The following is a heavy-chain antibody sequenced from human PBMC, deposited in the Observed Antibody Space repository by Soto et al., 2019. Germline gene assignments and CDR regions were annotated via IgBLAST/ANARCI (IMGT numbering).Heavy chain of an antibody. CDR2: IYYSGST. CDR1: GGSISSGDYY. V-gene: IGHV4-30-4*01. CDR3: ARVSPLTGYFDY. J-gene: IGHJ4*02. Sequence: PSETLSLTCTVSGGSISSGDYYWSWIRQPPGKGLEWIGYIYYSGSTYYNPSLKSRVTISVDTSKNQFSLKLSSVTAADTAVYYCARVSPLTGYFDYWGQGTLVTV. D-gene: IGHD3-16*01.